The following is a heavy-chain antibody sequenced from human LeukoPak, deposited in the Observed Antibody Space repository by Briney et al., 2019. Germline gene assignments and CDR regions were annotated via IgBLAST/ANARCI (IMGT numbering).Heavy chain of an antibody. CDR1: GFTFSSYW. CDR3: ARGPAGTFFRYFDY. Sequence: GGSLRLSCAASGFTFSSYWMSWVRQAPGKGLEWVANIKQVGSEKYYVDSVKGRFTISRDNAKNSLYLQMNSLRAEDTAVYYCARGPAGTFFRYFDYWGQGTLVTVSS. CDR2: IKQVGSEK. V-gene: IGHV3-7*01. D-gene: IGHD6-13*01. J-gene: IGHJ4*02.